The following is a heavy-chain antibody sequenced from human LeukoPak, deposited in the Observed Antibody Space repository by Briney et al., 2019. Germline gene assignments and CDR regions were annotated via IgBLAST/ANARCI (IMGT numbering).Heavy chain of an antibody. CDR1: GGSISSGGYY. Sequence: SETLSLTCTVSGGSISSGGYYWSWIRQPPGKGLEWIGYIYHSGSTYYNPSLKSRVTISVDRSKNQFSLKLSSVTAADTAVYYCARMQGPRYFDLWGRGTLVTVSS. V-gene: IGHV4-30-2*01. CDR2: IYHSGST. J-gene: IGHJ2*01. CDR3: ARMQGPRYFDL.